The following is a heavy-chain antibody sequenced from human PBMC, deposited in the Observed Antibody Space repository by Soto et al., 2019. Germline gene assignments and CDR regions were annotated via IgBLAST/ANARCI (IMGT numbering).Heavy chain of an antibody. CDR3: ARTQLRYFDWLTRYYFDY. V-gene: IGHV1-69*13. CDR1: GGTFSSYA. D-gene: IGHD3-9*01. J-gene: IGHJ4*02. Sequence: GASVKVSCKASGGTFSSYAISWVRQAPGQGLEWMGGIIPIFGTANYAQKFQGRVTITADESTSTAYMELSSLRSEDTAVYYCARTQLRYFDWLTRYYFDYWGQGTLVTVSS. CDR2: IIPIFGTA.